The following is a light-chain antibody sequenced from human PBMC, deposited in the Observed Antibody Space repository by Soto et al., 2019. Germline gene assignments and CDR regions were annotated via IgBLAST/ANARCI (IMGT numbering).Light chain of an antibody. CDR1: HNDIGTYDY. V-gene: IGLV2-14*03. Sequence: QSALTQPTFVSGSPGQSITISCTGNHNDIGTYDYVSWYQQHPGRAPRLLIHGVTTRPSGISDRFSASSSGLTASLTISGLHPEDEADYYCSSFTSNRSDVFGPGTTVTVL. CDR2: GVT. CDR3: SSFTSNRSDV. J-gene: IGLJ1*01.